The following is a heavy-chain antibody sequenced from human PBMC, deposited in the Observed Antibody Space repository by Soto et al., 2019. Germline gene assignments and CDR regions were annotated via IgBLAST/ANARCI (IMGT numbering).Heavy chain of an antibody. Sequence: TLSLTYTVFDGSISSHYWRWIRQPTGKGLEWIGYIYYSGSTYYNPSLKSRLTISVDTSKNQFSLSLRSATAADTAVYYCARHPGAGYRDAYYYFMDIWGKGTTVTVSS. CDR2: IYYSGST. J-gene: IGHJ6*03. D-gene: IGHD4-17*01. CDR3: ARHPGAGYRDAYYYFMDI. V-gene: IGHV4-59*08. CDR1: DGSISSHY.